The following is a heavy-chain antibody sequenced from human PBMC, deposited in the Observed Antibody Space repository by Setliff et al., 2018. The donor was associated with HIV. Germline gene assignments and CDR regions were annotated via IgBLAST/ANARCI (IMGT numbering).Heavy chain of an antibody. V-gene: IGHV4-39*01. CDR1: GGSISSSSYY. CDR2: IYYSGST. Sequence: SETLSLTCTVSGGSISSSSYYWGWIRQPPGKGLEWIGSIYYSGSTYYNPSLKSRVTISVDTSKIEFSLTLKSVTAADTAIYYCARLPRGPWRWDYWGQGMLVTVSS. CDR3: ARLPRGPWRWDY. J-gene: IGHJ4*02. D-gene: IGHD5-12*01.